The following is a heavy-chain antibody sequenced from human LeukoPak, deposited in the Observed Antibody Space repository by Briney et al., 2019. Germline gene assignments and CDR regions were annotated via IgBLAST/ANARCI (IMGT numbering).Heavy chain of an antibody. V-gene: IGHV4-38-2*01. D-gene: IGHD3-10*01. CDR3: ARYVVYGSGKYYFDY. CDR1: GFTFSSYV. J-gene: IGHJ4*02. CDR2: SGST. Sequence: GSLRLSCAASGFTFSSYVMSWVRQPPGKGLEWIASSGSTYYNPSLKSRVTISVDTSENQFSLKLSSVTAADTAVYYCARYVVYGSGKYYFDYWGQGTLVTVSS.